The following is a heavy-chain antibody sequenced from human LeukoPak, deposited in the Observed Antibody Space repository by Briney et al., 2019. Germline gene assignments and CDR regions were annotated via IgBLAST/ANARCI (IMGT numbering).Heavy chain of an antibody. CDR2: IYYSGST. CDR3: ARDPISCYYRAEYLEH. D-gene: IGHD3-22*01. CDR1: GYSISSSNW. V-gene: IGHV4-28*03. Sequence: SETLSLTCAVSGYSISSSNWWGWIRQPPGKGLEWIGYIYYSGSTYYNPSLKSRVTMSVDTSKNQFSLKLSSVTAAETPVYYCARDPISCYYRAEYLEHWGEGTLVTVSS. J-gene: IGHJ1*01.